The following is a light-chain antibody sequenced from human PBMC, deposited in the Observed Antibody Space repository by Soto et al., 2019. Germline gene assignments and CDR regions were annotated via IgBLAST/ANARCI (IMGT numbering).Light chain of an antibody. J-gene: IGKJ1*01. CDR1: QSVTSNK. CDR3: QQYVSSPET. V-gene: IGKV3-20*01. CDR2: GAS. Sequence: EIVLTQSPGTLSLSPGERATLSCRASQSVTSNKLAWYQQKPGQAPGLLMYGASRRATGIPDRFSGSGSGTDFTLTISRLEPEDVAVYYCQQYVSSPETFGQGTKVEIK.